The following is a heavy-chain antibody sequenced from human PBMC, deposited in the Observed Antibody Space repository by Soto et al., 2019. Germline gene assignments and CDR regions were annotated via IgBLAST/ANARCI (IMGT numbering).Heavy chain of an antibody. Sequence: SETLSLTCAVSGGSISSSNWRGWVGQPAGKGLEWIGEIYHSGSTNYNPSLKSRVTISVDKSKNQFSLKLSSVTGADTAVYYCAGVIAAAGPFDYWGQGSLVT. D-gene: IGHD6-13*01. CDR3: AGVIAAAGPFDY. J-gene: IGHJ4*02. CDR1: GGSISSSNW. V-gene: IGHV4-4*02. CDR2: IYHSGST.